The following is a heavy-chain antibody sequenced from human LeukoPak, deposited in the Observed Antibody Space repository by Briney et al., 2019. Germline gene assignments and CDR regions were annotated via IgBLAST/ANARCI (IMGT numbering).Heavy chain of an antibody. CDR1: GGSFSGYY. J-gene: IGHJ5*02. CDR2: INHSGST. Sequence: SETLSLTCAVYGGSFSGYYWSRIRQPPGKGLEWIGEINHSGSTNYNPSLKSRVTISVDTSKNQFSLKLSSVTAADTAVYYCATSVRGASAAWFDPWGQGTLVTVSS. CDR3: ATSVRGASAAWFDP. D-gene: IGHD3-10*01. V-gene: IGHV4-34*01.